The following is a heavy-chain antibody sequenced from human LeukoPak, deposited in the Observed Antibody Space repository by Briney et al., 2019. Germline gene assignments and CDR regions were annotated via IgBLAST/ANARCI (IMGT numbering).Heavy chain of an antibody. D-gene: IGHD5-18*01. J-gene: IGHJ4*02. CDR3: ARGGWIQLTVNAFFGY. CDR1: GYTFTGYY. V-gene: IGHV1-2*02. CDR2: INPNSGGT. Sequence: ASVKVSCKASGYTFTGYYMHWVRQAPGQGLEWMGWINPNSGGTNYAQKFQGRVTMTRDTSISTAYMELSRLRSDDTAVYYCARGGWIQLTVNAFFGYWGQGTLVTASS.